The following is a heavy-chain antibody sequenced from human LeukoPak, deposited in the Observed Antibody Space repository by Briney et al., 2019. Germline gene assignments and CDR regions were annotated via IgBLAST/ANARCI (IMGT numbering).Heavy chain of an antibody. J-gene: IGHJ4*02. CDR3: ARGYDYGDYVGDFDY. CDR1: GYXFTSYP. D-gene: IGHD4-17*01. CDR2: ITTYNGNT. Sequence: ASVKVSCKASGYXFTSYPISWVRQAPGQGLQWMGWITTYNGNTKYAQKLQGRVTMTTDTSTSTVYMDLRGLRSDDTAVYYCARGYDYGDYVGDFDYWGQGTLVTVSS. V-gene: IGHV1-18*01.